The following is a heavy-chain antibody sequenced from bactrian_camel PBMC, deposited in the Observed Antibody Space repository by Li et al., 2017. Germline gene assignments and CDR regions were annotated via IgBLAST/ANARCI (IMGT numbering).Heavy chain of an antibody. V-gene: IGHV3S55*01. CDR1: GLTFGDSD. J-gene: IGHJ4*01. CDR2: IRSSGWT. Sequence: HVQLVESGGGSVKTGGSLRLSCTASGLTFGDSDMYWYRQAPGNEREMVSSIRSSGWTQYADFVKGRFAISRVNTENTMYLQMNSLKPEDTAVYYCAADYGQVRLLVPAYWGQGTQVTVS. CDR3: AADYGQVRLLVPAY. D-gene: IGHD5*01.